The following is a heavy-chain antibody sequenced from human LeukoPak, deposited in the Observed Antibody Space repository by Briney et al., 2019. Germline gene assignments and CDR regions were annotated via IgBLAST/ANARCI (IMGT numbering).Heavy chain of an antibody. J-gene: IGHJ5*02. CDR3: ARAPYYGSGSYLNWFDP. Sequence: VSAKVSCKASGYTFTSYAMNWVRQAPGQGIEWVGWINTNTGNPTYAQGFTGRFVFSLDTSVSTAYLQISSLKAEDTAVYYCARAPYYGSGSYLNWFDPWGQGTLVTVSS. CDR2: INTNTGNP. CDR1: GYTFTSYA. V-gene: IGHV7-4-1*02. D-gene: IGHD3-10*01.